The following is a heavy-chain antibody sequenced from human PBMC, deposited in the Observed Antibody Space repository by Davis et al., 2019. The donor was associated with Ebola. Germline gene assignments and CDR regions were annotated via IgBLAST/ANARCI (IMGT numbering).Heavy chain of an antibody. Sequence: PGGSLRLSCAASGFTFSNAWMNWVRQAPGKGLEWVGRIKSKTDGGTTDYAAPVKGRFTISRDDSKNTLYLQMNSLKTEDTAVYYCTTDLGAFVVVPAAIRGWFDPWGQGTLVTVSS. CDR3: TTDLGAFVVVPAAIRGWFDP. CDR1: GFTFSNAW. V-gene: IGHV3-15*07. CDR2: IKSKTDGGTT. J-gene: IGHJ5*02. D-gene: IGHD2-2*02.